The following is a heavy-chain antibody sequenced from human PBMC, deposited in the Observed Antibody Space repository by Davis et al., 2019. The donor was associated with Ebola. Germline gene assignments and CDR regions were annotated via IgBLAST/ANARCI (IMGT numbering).Heavy chain of an antibody. CDR1: GFTVSSNY. J-gene: IGHJ6*02. Sequence: GESLKISCAASGFTVSSNYMSWVRQAPGKGLEWVSVIYSGGSTYYADSVKGRFTISRDNSKNTLYLQMNSLRAEDTAVYYGARDYGDYYYGMDVWGQGTTVTVSS. CDR3: ARDYGDYYYGMDV. D-gene: IGHD4-17*01. V-gene: IGHV3-53*01. CDR2: IYSGGST.